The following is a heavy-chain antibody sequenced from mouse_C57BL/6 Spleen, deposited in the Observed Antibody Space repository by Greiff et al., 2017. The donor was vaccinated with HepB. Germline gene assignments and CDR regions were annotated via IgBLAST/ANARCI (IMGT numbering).Heavy chain of an antibody. V-gene: IGHV5-9-1*02. CDR1: GFTFSSYA. Sequence: EVKLQESGAGLVKPGGSLKLSCAASGFTFSSYAMSWVRQTPEKRLEWVAYISSGGDYIYYADTVKGRFTISRDNARNTLYLQMSSLKSEDTAMYYCTRGIYGSSYDYWGQGTTLTVSS. J-gene: IGHJ2*01. D-gene: IGHD1-1*01. CDR2: ISSGGDYI. CDR3: TRGIYGSSYDY.